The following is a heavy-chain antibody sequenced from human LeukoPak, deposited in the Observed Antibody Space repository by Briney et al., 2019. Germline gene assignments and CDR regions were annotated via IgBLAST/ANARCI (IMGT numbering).Heavy chain of an antibody. J-gene: IGHJ4*02. CDR1: GYSISSGYY. D-gene: IGHD3-22*01. CDR3: ARVQLVVVITPEALFDY. V-gene: IGHV4-38-2*02. Sequence: PSETLSLTCTVSGYSISSGYYWSWIRQPPGKGLEWIGYIYHSGSTYYNPSLKSRVTISVDRSKNQFSLKLSSVTAADTAVYYCARVQLVVVITPEALFDYWGQGTLVTVSS. CDR2: IYHSGST.